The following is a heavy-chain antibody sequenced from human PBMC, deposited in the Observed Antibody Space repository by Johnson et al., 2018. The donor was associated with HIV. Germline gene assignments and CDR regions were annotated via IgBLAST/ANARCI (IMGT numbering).Heavy chain of an antibody. Sequence: VQLVESGGGVVQPGRSLRLSCAASRFTFSSYAIHWVRQAPGKGLEWVSNISRCGSTIYHADSAKGRSIISRDNANNSRYLQMSSLRAEDTAVYYCAKVGIVGATTGAFDIWGQGTMVTVSS. CDR1: RFTFSSYA. CDR3: AKVGIVGATTGAFDI. CDR2: ISRCGSTI. J-gene: IGHJ3*02. D-gene: IGHD1-26*01. V-gene: IGHV3-48*04.